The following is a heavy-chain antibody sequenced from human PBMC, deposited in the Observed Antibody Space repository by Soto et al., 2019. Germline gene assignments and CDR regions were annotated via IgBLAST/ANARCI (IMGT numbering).Heavy chain of an antibody. D-gene: IGHD2-8*02. V-gene: IGHV3-23*01. CDR3: AKDHFKCTGIYDGFDV. CDR1: GLTMSPYA. Sequence: PGWALRLSCWGNGLTMSPYAMSWGRQTPGKGLEWVSTIAGVDIFCADSVQGRFTISIDNSNNLLFLQMNSLTADDTATYYCAKDHFKCTGIYDGFDVWGQGTTVNVCS. CDR2: IAGVDI. J-gene: IGHJ3*01.